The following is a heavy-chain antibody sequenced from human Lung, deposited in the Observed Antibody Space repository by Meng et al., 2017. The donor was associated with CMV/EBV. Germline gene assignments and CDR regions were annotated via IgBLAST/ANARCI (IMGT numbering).Heavy chain of an antibody. CDR2: IKADGSEK. J-gene: IGHJ4*02. D-gene: IGHD2-2*01. Sequence: GGSXRLXCAASGFTFSSHWRCWVRQAPGKGLEWVANIKADGSEKYYVDSVKGRFTVSRDNAKNSLYLQRNSLRAEDTALYYCAKCSSTNCRYFDYWGQGNXVTVSS. V-gene: IGHV3-7*03. CDR3: AKCSSTNCRYFDY. CDR1: GFTFSSHW.